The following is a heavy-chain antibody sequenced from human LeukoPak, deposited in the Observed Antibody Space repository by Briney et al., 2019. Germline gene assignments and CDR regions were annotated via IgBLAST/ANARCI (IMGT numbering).Heavy chain of an antibody. CDR1: GYTFTDYY. J-gene: IGHJ6*04. Sequence: ASVKVSCKASGYTFTDYYMHWVRQAPGQGLEWMGWINPHSGGTDHAQKFQGRVTMTRDTSISTAYMELSRLRSDDTAVYYCARTVGATRLDVWGKGTTVTISS. D-gene: IGHD1-26*01. CDR3: ARTVGATRLDV. V-gene: IGHV1-2*02. CDR2: INPHSGGT.